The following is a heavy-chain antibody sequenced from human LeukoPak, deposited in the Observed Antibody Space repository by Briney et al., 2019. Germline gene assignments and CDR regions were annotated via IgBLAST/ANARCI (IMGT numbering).Heavy chain of an antibody. CDR3: GKGPRRCTGCDGFDI. D-gene: IGHD1-14*01. CDR2: ISWDDNTE. V-gene: IGHV3-43*01. J-gene: IGHJ3*02. Sequence: GGSLRLSCAASGFAFDDYSMHWVRQVPGKGLEWVSIISWDDNTEYYADSVKGRFTISRDNSKTSLYLQMNSLRTEDTALYYCGKGPRRCTGCDGFDILGQGTMVTVSS. CDR1: GFAFDDYS.